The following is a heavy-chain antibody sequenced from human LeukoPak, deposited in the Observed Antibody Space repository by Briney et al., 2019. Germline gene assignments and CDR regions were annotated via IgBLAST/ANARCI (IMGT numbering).Heavy chain of an antibody. V-gene: IGHV3-23*01. CDR3: AKDATIFGVVTYYFDY. CDR1: GFTFSSYA. Sequence: GGPLRLSCAASGFTFSSYAMSWVRQAPGKGLEWVSAISGSGGSTYYADSVKGRFTISRDNSKNTLYLQMNSLRAEDTAVYYCAKDATIFGVVTYYFDYWGQGTLVTVSS. J-gene: IGHJ4*02. D-gene: IGHD3-3*01. CDR2: ISGSGGST.